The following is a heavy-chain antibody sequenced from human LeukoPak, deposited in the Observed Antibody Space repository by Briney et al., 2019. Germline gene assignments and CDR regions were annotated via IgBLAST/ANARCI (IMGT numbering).Heavy chain of an antibody. CDR3: AREEHDYVWGSYRYYYYYGIDV. J-gene: IGHJ6*02. CDR2: ISFDGSNE. Sequence: GRSLRLSCAASGFTFSSYGIHWVRQSPGRGLEWVSFISFDGSNEFYADSLKGRFTISRDNSKGTLYLQMDSLRAEDTALYYCAREEHDYVWGSYRYYYYYGIDVWGQGTTVTVSS. V-gene: IGHV3-30*03. CDR1: GFTFSSYG. D-gene: IGHD3-16*02.